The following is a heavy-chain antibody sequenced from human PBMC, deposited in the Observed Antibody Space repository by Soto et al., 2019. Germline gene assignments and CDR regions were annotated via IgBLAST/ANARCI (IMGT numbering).Heavy chain of an antibody. CDR3: ARQQYSDNSRIW. D-gene: IGHD3-22*01. V-gene: IGHV4-30-4*01. Sequence: PSETLSLTCTVSGGSISSGDYYWSWIRQPPGKGLEWIGYIYYSGSTYYNPSLKSRVTISVDTSKNQFTLSLSSVTAADTAVYYCARQQYSDNSRIWWGQGTLVTVSS. CDR1: GGSISSGDYY. J-gene: IGHJ4*02. CDR2: IYYSGST.